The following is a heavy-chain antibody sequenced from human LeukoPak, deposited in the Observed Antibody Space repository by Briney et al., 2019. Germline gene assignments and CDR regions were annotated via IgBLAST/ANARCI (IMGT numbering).Heavy chain of an antibody. CDR1: GFTFSSYA. Sequence: GGSLRLSCAASGFTFSSYAMSWVRQAPGKGLEWVSAINSAGSTYYGDSVGGRFTISRDNSKNVLYLQMNSLRAEDTALYYCAKDQNTVATAPFDYWGQGTLVTVSS. V-gene: IGHV3-23*01. CDR2: INSAGST. CDR3: AKDQNTVATAPFDY. D-gene: IGHD4-17*01. J-gene: IGHJ4*02.